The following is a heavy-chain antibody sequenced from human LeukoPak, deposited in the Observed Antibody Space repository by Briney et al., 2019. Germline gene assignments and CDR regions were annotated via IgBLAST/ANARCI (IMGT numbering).Heavy chain of an antibody. J-gene: IGHJ4*02. CDR2: IYYSGST. D-gene: IGHD3-22*01. V-gene: IGHV4-59*01. CDR3: ASGVDSSGNFDY. CDR1: GGSISSYY. Sequence: SETLSLTCTVSGGSISSYYWSRIRQPPGKGLEWIGYIYYSGSTNYNPSLKSRVTISVDTSKNQFSLKLSSVTAADTAVYYCASGVDSSGNFDYWGQGTLVTVSS.